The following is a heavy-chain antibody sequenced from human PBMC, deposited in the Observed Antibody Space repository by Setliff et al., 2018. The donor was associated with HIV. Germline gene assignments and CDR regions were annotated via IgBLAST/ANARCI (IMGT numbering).Heavy chain of an antibody. CDR3: AREGGQGYSGSGSFYHRNFDL. CDR2: INQSGNT. D-gene: IGHD3-10*01. V-gene: IGHV4-34*01. Sequence: LSLTCAVYGGSLSGYYWSWVRQSPGRGLEWSGEINQSGNTNFNPSLKSRLIISVDTSKSQLSLKLTSVTAADTALYYCAREGGQGYSGSGSFYHRNFDLWGRGTLVTVSS. CDR1: GGSLSGYY. J-gene: IGHJ2*01.